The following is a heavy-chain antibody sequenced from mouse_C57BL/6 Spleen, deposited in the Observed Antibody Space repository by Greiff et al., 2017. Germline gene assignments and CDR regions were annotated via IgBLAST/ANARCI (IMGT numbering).Heavy chain of an antibody. CDR2: ISDGGSYT. J-gene: IGHJ2*01. CDR1: GFTFSSYA. V-gene: IGHV5-4*03. D-gene: IGHD1-1*01. Sequence: DVKLVESGGGLVKPGGSLKLSCAASGFTFSSYAMSWVRQTPEKRLGWVATISDGGSYTYYPDNVKGRFPISRDNAKNNPYLQMSQLKSEDSAMYSCASYASYYGSSPYYFDYWGQGTTLTVSS. CDR3: ASYASYYGSSPYYFDY.